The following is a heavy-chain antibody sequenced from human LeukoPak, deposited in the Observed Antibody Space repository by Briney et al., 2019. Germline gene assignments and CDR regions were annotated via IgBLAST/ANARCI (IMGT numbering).Heavy chain of an antibody. J-gene: IGHJ5*02. V-gene: IGHV3-7*01. CDR2: IKQDGSEK. CDR1: GFTFSSYW. D-gene: IGHD6-6*01. Sequence: GGSLRLSCAASGFTFSSYWMSWVRQAPGKGLEWVASIKQDGSEKYCVDSVKVRFTISRDNANNSLYLQMNSLRADDTAVYYCARDIGPRKAAPPGWFDPWGQGALVTVSS. CDR3: ARDIGPRKAAPPGWFDP.